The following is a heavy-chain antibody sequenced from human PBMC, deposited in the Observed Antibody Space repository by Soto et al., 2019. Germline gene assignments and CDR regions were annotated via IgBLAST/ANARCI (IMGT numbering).Heavy chain of an antibody. J-gene: IGHJ5*02. Sequence: QVQLVESGGGVVQPGRSLRLSCAASGFTFSSYGMHWVRQAPGKGLEWVAVIWYDGSNKYYADSVKGRVTISRDNSKNTLYLQMNSLRAEDTAVYYCARAKEEQWLGVVWFDPWGQGTLVTVSS. CDR1: GFTFSSYG. V-gene: IGHV3-33*01. D-gene: IGHD6-19*01. CDR2: IWYDGSNK. CDR3: ARAKEEQWLGVVWFDP.